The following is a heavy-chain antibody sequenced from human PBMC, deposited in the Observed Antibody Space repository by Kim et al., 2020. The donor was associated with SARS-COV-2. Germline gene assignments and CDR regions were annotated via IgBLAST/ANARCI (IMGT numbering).Heavy chain of an antibody. J-gene: IGHJ4*02. CDR1: GGSFSGYY. V-gene: IGHV4-34*01. CDR3: SRLYPTVAYPYYFGY. D-gene: IGHD2-8*01. CDR2: INHSGST. Sequence: SETLSLTCAVYGGSFSGYYWSWIRQPPGKGLEWIGEINHSGSTNYNPSLKSRVTISVDTSKNQFSLKLSSVTAADTAVYYCSRLYPTVAYPYYFGYWGQRTLVTVSS.